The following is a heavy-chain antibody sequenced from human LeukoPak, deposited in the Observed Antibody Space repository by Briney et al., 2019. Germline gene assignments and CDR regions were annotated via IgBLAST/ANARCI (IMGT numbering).Heavy chain of an antibody. CDR2: INPSGGST. V-gene: IGHV1-46*01. J-gene: IGHJ4*02. CDR1: GYTFTGYY. D-gene: IGHD6-6*01. Sequence: ASVKVSCKASGYTFTGYYMHWVRQAPGQGLEWMGVINPSGGSTSYAQKFQGRVTMTRDTSTSTVYMELSSLRSEDTAVYYCAREGIAARMGDYWGQGTLVTVSS. CDR3: AREGIAARMGDY.